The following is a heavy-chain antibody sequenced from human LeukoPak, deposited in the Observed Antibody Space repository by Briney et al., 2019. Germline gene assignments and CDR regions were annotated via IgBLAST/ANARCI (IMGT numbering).Heavy chain of an antibody. J-gene: IGHJ4*02. D-gene: IGHD3-22*01. Sequence: ASVKVSCKASGYTFTSYDINWVRQATGQGLEWMGWMNPNSGNTGYAQKFQGRVTITRNTSISTVYMELSSLRSEDTAVYYCARDINTYYYDSSGYYPDYWGQGTLVTVSS. CDR3: ARDINTYYYDSSGYYPDY. V-gene: IGHV1-8*01. CDR2: MNPNSGNT. CDR1: GYTFTSYD.